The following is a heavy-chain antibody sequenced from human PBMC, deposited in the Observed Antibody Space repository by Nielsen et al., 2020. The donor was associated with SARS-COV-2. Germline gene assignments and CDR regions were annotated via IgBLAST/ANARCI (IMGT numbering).Heavy chain of an antibody. Sequence: SLKISCAASGFTFDDYAMHWVRQAPGKGLEWVSGISWNGGSIGYADSVKGRFTISRDNAKNSLYLQMNSLRAEDTALYYCAKDSLYYYGMDVWGQGTTVTVSS. V-gene: IGHV3-9*01. CDR2: ISWNGGSI. J-gene: IGHJ6*02. D-gene: IGHD5/OR15-5a*01. CDR3: AKDSLYYYGMDV. CDR1: GFTFDDYA.